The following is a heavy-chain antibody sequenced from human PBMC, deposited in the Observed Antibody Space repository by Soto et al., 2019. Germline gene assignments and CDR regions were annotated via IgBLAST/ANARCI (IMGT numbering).Heavy chain of an antibody. J-gene: IGHJ4*02. CDR1: GGSISSYY. CDR3: ARQLAYCSGGSCLPDY. CDR2: IYYSGST. D-gene: IGHD2-15*01. Sequence: SETLSLTCTVSGGSISSYYWSWIRQPPGKGLEWIGYIYYSGSTNYNPFLKSRVTISVDTSKNQFSLKLSSVTAADTAVYYCARQLAYCSGGSCLPDYWGQGTLVTVSS. V-gene: IGHV4-59*08.